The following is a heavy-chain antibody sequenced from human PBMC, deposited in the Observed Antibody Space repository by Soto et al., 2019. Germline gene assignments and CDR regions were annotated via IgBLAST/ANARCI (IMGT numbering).Heavy chain of an antibody. J-gene: IGHJ4*02. CDR2: INAGNGNT. D-gene: IGHD2-15*01. CDR3: ASRPKYCSGGSCYGY. V-gene: IGHV1-3*01. Sequence: GASVKVSCKASGYTFTSYAMHWVRPAPGQRLEWMGWINAGNGNTKYSQKFQGRVTITRDTSASTAYMELSSLRSEDTAVYYCASRPKYCSGGSCYGYWGQGTLVTSPQ. CDR1: GYTFTSYA.